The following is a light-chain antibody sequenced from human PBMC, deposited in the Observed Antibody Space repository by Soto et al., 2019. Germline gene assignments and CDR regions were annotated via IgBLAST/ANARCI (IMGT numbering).Light chain of an antibody. Sequence: EIVLTQSPCTLSLSQGERATLSCRASERLSSVYLAWYQQRPGQPPRLLIYGASNRATGIPDRFSGSGSGTDFTLIITILEPEDVAIYYCQQYGGSPRITFGQGTRLEIK. CDR1: ERLSSVY. CDR2: GAS. V-gene: IGKV3-20*01. J-gene: IGKJ5*01. CDR3: QQYGGSPRIT.